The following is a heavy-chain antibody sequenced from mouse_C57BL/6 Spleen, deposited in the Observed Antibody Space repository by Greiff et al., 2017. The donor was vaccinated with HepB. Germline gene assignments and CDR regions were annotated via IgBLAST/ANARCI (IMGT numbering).Heavy chain of an antibody. J-gene: IGHJ1*03. D-gene: IGHD1-2*01. V-gene: IGHV1-69*01. Sequence: QVQLQQPGAELVMPGASVKLSCKASGYTFTSYWMHWVKQRPGQGLEWIGEIDPSDSYTNYNQKFKGKSTLTVDKSSSTAYMQLSSLTSEDSAVYYCARATTALWYFDVWGTGTTVTVSS. CDR3: ARATTALWYFDV. CDR1: GYTFTSYW. CDR2: IDPSDSYT.